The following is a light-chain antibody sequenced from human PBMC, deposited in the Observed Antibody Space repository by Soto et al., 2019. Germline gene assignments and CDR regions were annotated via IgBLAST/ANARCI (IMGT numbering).Light chain of an antibody. V-gene: IGLV2-14*01. CDR3: SSYTSSTRV. J-gene: IGLJ1*01. CDR2: DVS. Sequence: QSALTQPASVSGSPGQSITISCTGTSSDVGGYNYVSWYQQPPGKAPKLMIYDVSNRPSGVSNRFSGSKSGNTAALTISGLQAEDEADYYCSSYTSSTRVFGTGTKLTVL. CDR1: SSDVGGYNY.